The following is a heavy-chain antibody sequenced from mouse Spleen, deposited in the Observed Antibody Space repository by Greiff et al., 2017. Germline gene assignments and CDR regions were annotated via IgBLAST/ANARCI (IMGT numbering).Heavy chain of an antibody. CDR3: ARGGYYGSSYEGGLDY. J-gene: IGHJ4*01. D-gene: IGHD1-1*01. Sequence: QVQLKESGAELVRPGASVKLSCKASGYTFTDYYINWVQQRPGQGLEWIARIYPGSGNTYYNEKFKGKATLTAEKSSSTAYMQLSSLTSEDSAVYFCARGGYYGSSYEGGLDYWGQGTSVTVSS. V-gene: IGHV1-76*01. CDR2: IYPGSGNT. CDR1: GYTFTDYY.